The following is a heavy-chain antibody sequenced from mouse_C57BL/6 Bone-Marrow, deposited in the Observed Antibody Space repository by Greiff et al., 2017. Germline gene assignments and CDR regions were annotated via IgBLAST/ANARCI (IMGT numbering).Heavy chain of an antibody. CDR3: TVDPGAWFAY. V-gene: IGHV6-3*01. CDR2: IRLKSDNYAT. CDR1: GFTFSNYW. J-gene: IGHJ3*01. Sequence: EVKVEASGGGLVQPGGSMKLSCVASGFTFSNYWMNWVRQSPEKGLEWVAQIRLKSDNYATHYAESVKGRFTISRDDSKSSVYLQMNNLRAEDTGIYYCTVDPGAWFAYWGQGTLVTVSA.